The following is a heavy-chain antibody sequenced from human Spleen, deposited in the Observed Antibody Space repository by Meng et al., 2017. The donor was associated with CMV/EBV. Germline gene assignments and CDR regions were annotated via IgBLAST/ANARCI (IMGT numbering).Heavy chain of an antibody. CDR1: GFTFSHAW. Sequence: GGSLRLSCAASGFTFSHAWMSWVRQAPGKGLEWVGRIKSKTDDGTIDYAAPVKGRFTISRDDSKNTLFLQMNSLKTEDTDVYYCTSYSGTYWGPGTLVTVSS. V-gene: IGHV3-15*01. D-gene: IGHD1-26*01. CDR2: IKSKTDDGTI. CDR3: TSYSGTY. J-gene: IGHJ4*02.